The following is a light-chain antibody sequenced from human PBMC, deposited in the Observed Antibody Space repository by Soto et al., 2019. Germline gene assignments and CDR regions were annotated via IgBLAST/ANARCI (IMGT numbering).Light chain of an antibody. V-gene: IGKV3-20*01. J-gene: IGKJ1*01. CDR2: GAS. CDR3: QHYAGSPWT. CDR1: QSFSSRY. Sequence: EIVLTQSPGTLSLSPGERATLSCRASQSFSSRYLAWYQQKPGQAPRLFMYGASTRATGIPDRFSGSGSGTDFTLTISRLEPEDFAVYYCQHYAGSPWTFGQGTKVEIK.